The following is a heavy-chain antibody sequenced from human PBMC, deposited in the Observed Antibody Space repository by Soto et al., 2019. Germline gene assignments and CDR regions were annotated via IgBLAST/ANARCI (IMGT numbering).Heavy chain of an antibody. Sequence: GASVKVSCKASGGTFSSYAISWVRQAPGQGLEWMGGIIPIFGTANYAQKFQGRVTITADESTSTAYMELSSLRSEDTAVYYCARGSIAVAGSYYYYYGMDVWGQGTTVTVSS. V-gene: IGHV1-69*13. CDR1: GGTFSSYA. J-gene: IGHJ6*02. CDR3: ARGSIAVAGSYYYYYGMDV. D-gene: IGHD6-19*01. CDR2: IIPIFGTA.